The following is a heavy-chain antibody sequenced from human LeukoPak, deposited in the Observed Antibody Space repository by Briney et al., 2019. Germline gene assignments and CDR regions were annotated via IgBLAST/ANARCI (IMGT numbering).Heavy chain of an antibody. D-gene: IGHD6-13*01. V-gene: IGHV1-2*02. Sequence: GASVKVSCKASGYTFTGYYMHWVRQAPGQGLEGMGWINPNSGGTNYAQKFQGRVTMTRDTSISTAYMELSRLRSDDTAVYYCASLNNPPPHSSRNFDYWGQGTLVTVSS. CDR2: INPNSGGT. CDR1: GYTFTGYY. CDR3: ASLNNPPPHSSRNFDY. J-gene: IGHJ4*02.